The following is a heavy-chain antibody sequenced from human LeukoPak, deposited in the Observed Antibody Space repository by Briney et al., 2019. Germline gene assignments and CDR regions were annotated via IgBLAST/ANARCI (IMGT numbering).Heavy chain of an antibody. V-gene: IGHV4-59*01. CDR3: ARRNYYDSSGYYFDY. D-gene: IGHD3-22*01. J-gene: IGHJ4*02. Sequence: SETLSLTCTVSGGSISSYYWSWIRQPPGKGLEWIGYIYYSGSTNYNPSLKSRVTISVDTSKNQFSLKLSSVTAADTAVYYCARRNYYDSSGYYFDYWGQGTLVTVSS. CDR2: IYYSGST. CDR1: GGSISSYY.